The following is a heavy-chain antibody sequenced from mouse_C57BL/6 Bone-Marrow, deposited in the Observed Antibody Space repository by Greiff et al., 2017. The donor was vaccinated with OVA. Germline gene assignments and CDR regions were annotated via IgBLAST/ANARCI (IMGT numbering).Heavy chain of an antibody. CDR1: GFTFSSYA. CDR2: ISDGGSYT. V-gene: IGHV5-4*03. J-gene: IGHJ3*01. Sequence: EVMLVESGGGLVKPGGSLKLSCAASGFTFSSYAMSWVRQTPEKRLEWVATISDGGSYTYYPDNVKGRFTISRDNAKNNLYLQMSHPKSEDTAMYYCARGRPFAYWGQGTLVTVSA. CDR3: ARGRPFAY.